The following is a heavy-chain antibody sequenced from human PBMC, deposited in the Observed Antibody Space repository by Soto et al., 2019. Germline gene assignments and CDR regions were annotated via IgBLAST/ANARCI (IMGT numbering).Heavy chain of an antibody. V-gene: IGHV3-48*01. D-gene: IGHD3-3*01. CDR3: ARDHDFWSGYYYYYYMDV. Sequence: GGSLRLSCAASGFTFSSYSMNWVRQAPGKGLEWVSYISSSSSTIYYADSVKGRFTISRDNAKNSLYLQMNSLRAEDTAVYYCARDHDFWSGYYYYYYMDVWGKGTTVTVSS. J-gene: IGHJ6*03. CDR2: ISSSSSTI. CDR1: GFTFSSYS.